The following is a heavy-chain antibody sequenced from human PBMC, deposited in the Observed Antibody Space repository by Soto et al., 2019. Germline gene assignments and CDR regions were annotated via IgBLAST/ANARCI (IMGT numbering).Heavy chain of an antibody. D-gene: IGHD6-6*01. V-gene: IGHV3-23*01. J-gene: IGHJ4*02. CDR2: ITGSGNI. CDR1: AFTFSSYA. Sequence: GGSLRLSCAASAFTFSSYAMTWVRQAPGKGLEWVSAITGSGNIYYADSVKGRFTISRDTSKNMLYLQMNSLRAEDTAVYYCAKSGYITSAHFDYWGQGTLVTVSS. CDR3: AKSGYITSAHFDY.